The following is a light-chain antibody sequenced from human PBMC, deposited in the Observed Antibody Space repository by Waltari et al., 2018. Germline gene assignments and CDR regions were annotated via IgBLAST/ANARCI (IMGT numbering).Light chain of an antibody. CDR3: SSYTSNNAV. J-gene: IGLJ3*02. V-gene: IGLV2-14*03. CDR1: SNDVGIHNF. CDR2: DVS. Sequence: QSALTQPASVSGSPGQSITVSCTGISNDVGIHNFVSWYQHHPGKAPKVVFYDVSYRPSGVSDPFSGSKSGNTASLTISGLQAEDEADYYCSSYTSNNAVFGGGTKLTVL.